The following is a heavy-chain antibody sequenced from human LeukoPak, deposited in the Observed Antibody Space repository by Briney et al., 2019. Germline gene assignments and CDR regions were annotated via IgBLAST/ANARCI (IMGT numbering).Heavy chain of an antibody. CDR2: IYHSGST. CDR3: ARRPTYYDFWSGYYGPPVTKDAFDI. Sequence: PSETLSLTCAVSGYSISSGYYWGWIRQPPGKGLEWIGSIYHSGSTYYNPSLKSRVTISVDTSKNQFSLKLSSVTAADTAVYYCARRPTYYDFWSGYYGPPVTKDAFDIWGQGTMVTVSS. J-gene: IGHJ3*02. V-gene: IGHV4-38-2*01. CDR1: GYSISSGYY. D-gene: IGHD3-3*01.